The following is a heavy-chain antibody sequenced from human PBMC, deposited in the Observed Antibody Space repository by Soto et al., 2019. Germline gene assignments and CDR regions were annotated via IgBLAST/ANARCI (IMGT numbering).Heavy chain of an antibody. CDR3: ASSHQTGDLLEY. D-gene: IGHD7-27*01. CDR2: IYYSGST. CDR1: GGSISSYY. V-gene: IGHV4-59*01. J-gene: IGHJ4*02. Sequence: KQSQTLSLTCTVSGGSISSYYWSWIRQPPGKGLEWIGYIYYSGSTNYNPSLKSRVTISVDTSKNQFSLKLSSVTAADTAVYYCASSHQTGDLLEYWGQGTLVTVSS.